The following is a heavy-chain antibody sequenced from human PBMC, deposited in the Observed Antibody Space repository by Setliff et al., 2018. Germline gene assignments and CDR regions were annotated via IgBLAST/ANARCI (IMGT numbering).Heavy chain of an antibody. CDR1: GDFMSSHLYF. CDR3: ARGRVDSGSYNDLGYFDD. V-gene: IGHV4-61*09. Sequence: PSETLSLTCSVSGDFMSSHLYFWSWIRQPAGKGLEWVGDIYIRGIINYNPSLKSRTTIXXXTSXTXXXXXXXXXXXXDTAMYFCARGRVDSGSYNDLGYFDDWGKGTLVTVSS. CDR2: IYIRGII. D-gene: IGHD1-26*01. J-gene: IGHJ4*02.